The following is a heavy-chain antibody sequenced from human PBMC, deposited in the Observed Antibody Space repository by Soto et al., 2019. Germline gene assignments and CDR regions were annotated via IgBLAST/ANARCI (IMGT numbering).Heavy chain of an antibody. V-gene: IGHV1-2*04. J-gene: IGHJ6*02. D-gene: IGHD5-18*01. Sequence: QVQLVQSGAEVKKPGASVKVSCKASGYTFTGYYMHWVRQAPGQGLEWMGWINPNSGGTNYAQKFQGWGTMTRDTSISTAYMELSRLTSDATAVYYCARDRRYSYGHTTYYSYGMDVWGQGTTVTVSS. CDR2: INPNSGGT. CDR1: GYTFTGYY. CDR3: ARDRRYSYGHTTYYSYGMDV.